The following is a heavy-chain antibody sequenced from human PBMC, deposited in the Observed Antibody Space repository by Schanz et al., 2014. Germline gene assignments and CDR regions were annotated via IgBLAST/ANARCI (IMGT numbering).Heavy chain of an antibody. J-gene: IGHJ4*02. Sequence: VQLVESGGGVVQPGGSLRLSCAASGLTFSNHAMSWVRQAPGKGLEWVSAISGSGDNTFYADSVRGRFTISRDNSKNTLYLQMNSLRAEDTAVYYCAVLGGFGELPLDYRGQGTLVTVSS. CDR2: ISGSGDNT. D-gene: IGHD3-10*01. V-gene: IGHV3-23*04. CDR1: GLTFSNHA. CDR3: AVLGGFGELPLDY.